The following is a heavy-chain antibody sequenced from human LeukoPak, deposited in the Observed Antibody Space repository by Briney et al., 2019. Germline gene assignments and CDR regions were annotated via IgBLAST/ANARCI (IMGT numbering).Heavy chain of an antibody. D-gene: IGHD2-2*01. J-gene: IGHJ4*02. CDR2: ISSSSSYI. Sequence: GGSLRLSCAASGFTFSSYSMNWVRQAPGKGLEGVSSISSSSSYIYYADSVKGRFTISRDNAKNSLYLQMNSLSAEDTAVYYCARDQYRGSTSRGDYWGQGTLVTVSS. V-gene: IGHV3-21*01. CDR1: GFTFSSYS. CDR3: ARDQYRGSTSRGDY.